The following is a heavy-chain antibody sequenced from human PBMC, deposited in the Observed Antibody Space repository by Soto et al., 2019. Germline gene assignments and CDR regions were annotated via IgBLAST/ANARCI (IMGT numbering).Heavy chain of an antibody. Sequence: GXSVKISCKASVYTFTSYGISWVRQAPGQGLEWMGWISAYNGNTNYAQKLQGRVTMTTDTSTSTAYMELRSLRSDDTAVYYCARDRAEQWLVRGAFDIWGQGPMVTVSS. D-gene: IGHD6-19*01. CDR3: ARDRAEQWLVRGAFDI. CDR1: VYTFTSYG. V-gene: IGHV1-18*04. CDR2: ISAYNGNT. J-gene: IGHJ3*02.